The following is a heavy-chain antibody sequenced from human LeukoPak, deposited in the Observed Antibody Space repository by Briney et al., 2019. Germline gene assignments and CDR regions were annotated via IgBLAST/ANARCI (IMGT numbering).Heavy chain of an antibody. V-gene: IGHV3-30*03. J-gene: IGHJ4*02. D-gene: IGHD1-26*01. CDR2: ISYDGSNK. CDR3: AREGSGRAFDY. Sequence: GGSLRLSCAASGFTFSSYGMHWVRQAPGKGLEWVAVISYDGSNKYYADSVKGRFTISRDNSKNTLYLQMNSLRAEDTAVYYCAREGSGRAFDYWGQGTLVTVSS. CDR1: GFTFSSYG.